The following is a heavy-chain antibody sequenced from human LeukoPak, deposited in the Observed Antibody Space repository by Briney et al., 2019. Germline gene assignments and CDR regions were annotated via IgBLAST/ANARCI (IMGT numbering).Heavy chain of an antibody. CDR1: GGSISSYY. Sequence: SETLSLTCTVSGGSISSYYWSWIRQPPGKGLEWIGYIYYSGSTNYNPSLKSRVTISVDTSKNQFSLKLSSVTAADTAVYYCARLIESMDAFDYWGQGTLVTVSS. CDR2: IYYSGST. D-gene: IGHD2/OR15-2a*01. CDR3: ARLIESMDAFDY. V-gene: IGHV4-59*08. J-gene: IGHJ4*02.